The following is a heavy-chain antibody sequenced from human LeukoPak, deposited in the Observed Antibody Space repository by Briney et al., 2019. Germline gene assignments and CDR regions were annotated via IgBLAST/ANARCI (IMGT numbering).Heavy chain of an antibody. J-gene: IGHJ6*02. CDR3: ARSSVTGIIYYYYGMDV. CDR2: IIPMFGIA. V-gene: IGHV1-69*04. Sequence: SVTVSCKASVCTFSSYAISWVRQAPGQGLEWLGRIIPMFGIANNAQKFQGRVTITADKSTSTAYMQLSSLRSEDTAVYYCARSSVTGIIYYYYGMDVWGQGTTVTVSS. CDR1: VCTFSSYA. D-gene: IGHD2-21*02.